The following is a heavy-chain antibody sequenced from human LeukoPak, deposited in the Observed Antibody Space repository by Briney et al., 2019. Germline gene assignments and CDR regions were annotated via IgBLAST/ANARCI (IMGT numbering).Heavy chain of an antibody. J-gene: IGHJ3*02. V-gene: IGHV3-30-3*01. Sequence: GGSLRLSCAASGFTFSSYAMHWVRQAPGKGLEWVAVISYDGSNKYYADSVKGRFTISRDNSKNTLYLQMNSLRAEDTAVYYCARDEIVAFDIWGQGTMVTVSS. CDR1: GFTFSSYA. CDR2: ISYDGSNK. CDR3: ARDEIVAFDI. D-gene: IGHD3-22*01.